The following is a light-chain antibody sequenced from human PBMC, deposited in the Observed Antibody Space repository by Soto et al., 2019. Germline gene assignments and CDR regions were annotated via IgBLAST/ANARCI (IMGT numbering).Light chain of an antibody. CDR2: EGS. J-gene: IGLJ1*01. CDR1: SSDVGSYNV. CDR3: CSYAGSLYA. Sequence: QSALTQPASVSGSPGQSITISCTGTSSDVGSYNVVSWYQQHPGKAPKLIIYEGSKRPSGVSNRFSGSNSGNTASLTISGLQAEDEADYYCCSYAGSLYAFGTGTKVTVL. V-gene: IGLV2-23*01.